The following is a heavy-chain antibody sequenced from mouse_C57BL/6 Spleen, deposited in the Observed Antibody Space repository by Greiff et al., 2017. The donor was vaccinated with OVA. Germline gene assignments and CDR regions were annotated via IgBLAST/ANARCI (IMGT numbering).Heavy chain of an antibody. J-gene: IGHJ4*01. CDR2: INPNNGGT. V-gene: IGHV1-18*01. CDR3: ARKGSFSTIGPWDY. Sequence: VQLQQSGPELVKPGASVKIPCKASGYTFTDYNMDWVKQSHGKSLEWIGDINPNNGGTSYNQKFKGKATLTVDKSSSTAYMELRSLTYEDTAVYYCARKGSFSTIGPWDYWGQGTSVTVSS. CDR1: GYTFTDYN. D-gene: IGHD2-1*01.